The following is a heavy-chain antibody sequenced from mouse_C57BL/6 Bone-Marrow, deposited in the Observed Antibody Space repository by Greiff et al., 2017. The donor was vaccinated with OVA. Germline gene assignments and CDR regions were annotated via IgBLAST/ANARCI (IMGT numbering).Heavy chain of an antibody. V-gene: IGHV5-4*01. CDR3: ARDRARVMDY. J-gene: IGHJ4*01. D-gene: IGHD3-1*01. CDR2: ISDGGSYT. CDR1: GFTFSSYA. Sequence: EVQGVESGGGLVKPGGSLKLSCAASGFTFSSYAMSWVRQTPEKRLEWVATISDGGSYTYYPDNVKGRFTISRDNAKNNLYLQMSHLKSEDTAMYYCARDRARVMDYWGQGTSVTVSS.